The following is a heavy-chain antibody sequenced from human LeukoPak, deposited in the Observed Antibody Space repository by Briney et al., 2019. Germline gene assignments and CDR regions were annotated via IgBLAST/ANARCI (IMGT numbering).Heavy chain of an antibody. CDR1: GGSISSGDYY. V-gene: IGHV4-30-4*08. D-gene: IGHD5-18*01. CDR3: ARVKRIQLWLRGGWFDP. CDR2: IYYSGST. Sequence: SETLSLTCTVSGGSISSGDYYWSWIRQPPGKGLEWIGYIYYSGSTYYNPSLKSRVTISVDTSKNQFSLKLSSVTAADTAVYYCARVKRIQLWLRGGWFDPWGQGTLVTVSS. J-gene: IGHJ5*02.